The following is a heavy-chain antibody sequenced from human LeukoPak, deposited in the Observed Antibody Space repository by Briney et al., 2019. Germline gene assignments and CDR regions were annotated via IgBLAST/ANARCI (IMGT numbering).Heavy chain of an antibody. J-gene: IGHJ4*02. V-gene: IGHV1-3*03. CDR3: AGLGANGGFDY. CDR1: GYTFTSYG. Sequence: ASVKVSCKASGYTFTSYGFSWVRQAPGQRLEWMGWINAGNGNTKYSQEFQGRVTITRDTSASTAYMELSSLRSEDMAVYYCAGLGANGGFDYWGQGTLVTVSS. D-gene: IGHD1-1*01. CDR2: INAGNGNT.